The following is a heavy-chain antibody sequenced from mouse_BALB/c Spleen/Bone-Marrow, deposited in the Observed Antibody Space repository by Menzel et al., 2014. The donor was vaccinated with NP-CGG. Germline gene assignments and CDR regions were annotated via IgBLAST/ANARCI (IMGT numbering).Heavy chain of an antibody. CDR1: GYSFTSYW. CDR3: ARVWDEGSYAMDY. J-gene: IGHJ4*01. D-gene: IGHD4-1*01. Sequence: VHLVESGPQLVRPGASVKISCKASGYSFTSYWMHWVKQRPGQGLEWIGMIDPSDSETRLNQKIKDKATLTVDKSSSTAYMQLSSPTSEDSAVYYCARVWDEGSYAMDYWGQGTSVAVSS. CDR2: IDPSDSET. V-gene: IGHV1S126*01.